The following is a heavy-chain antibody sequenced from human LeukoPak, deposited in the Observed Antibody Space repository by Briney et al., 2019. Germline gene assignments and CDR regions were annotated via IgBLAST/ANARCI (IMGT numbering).Heavy chain of an antibody. CDR2: ISSSGAST. CDR1: GFPFSSYA. CDR3: AKSLDRHSSGDNFDY. D-gene: IGHD6-25*01. Sequence: PGGSLRLSCAASGFPFSSYAMSWVRQAPGKGLEWVSLISSSGASTYYADSVEGRFTISRDNSKHTLYLQMNGLRAEDTAVYFCAKSLDRHSSGDNFDYWGQGALVTVSS. J-gene: IGHJ4*02. V-gene: IGHV3-23*01.